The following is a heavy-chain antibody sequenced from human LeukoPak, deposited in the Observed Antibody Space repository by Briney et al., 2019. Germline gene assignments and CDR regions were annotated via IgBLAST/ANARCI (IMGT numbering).Heavy chain of an antibody. Sequence: ASVKVSCKASGGTFSSYAISWVRQAPGQGLEWMGGIIPIFGTANYAQKFQGRVTITADKSTSTAYMELSSLRSEDTAVYYCARDEGYCSSTSCYTFWFDPWGQGTLVTVSS. D-gene: IGHD2-2*02. V-gene: IGHV1-69*06. CDR1: GGTFSSYA. CDR3: ARDEGYCSSTSCYTFWFDP. J-gene: IGHJ5*02. CDR2: IIPIFGTA.